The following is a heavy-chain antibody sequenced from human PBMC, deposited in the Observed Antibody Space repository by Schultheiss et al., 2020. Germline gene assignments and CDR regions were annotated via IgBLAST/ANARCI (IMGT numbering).Heavy chain of an antibody. Sequence: SETLSLTCTVSGGSISSSSYYWSWIRQPAGKGLEWIGRIYTSGSTNYNPSLKSRVTISVDTSKNQFSLNLTSVTAADTAVYYCARGVQSARGLLLGWFDPWGQGTLVTVSS. CDR2: IYTSGST. CDR3: ARGVQSARGLLLGWFDP. CDR1: GGSISSSSYY. V-gene: IGHV4-61*02. J-gene: IGHJ5*02. D-gene: IGHD2-15*01.